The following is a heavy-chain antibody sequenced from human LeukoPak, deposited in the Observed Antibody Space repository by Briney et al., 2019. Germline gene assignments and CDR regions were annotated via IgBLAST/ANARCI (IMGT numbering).Heavy chain of an antibody. D-gene: IGHD3-22*01. J-gene: IGHJ4*02. CDR1: GFTFSSYG. CDR3: ARDSYYYDSSGPQG. V-gene: IGHV3-21*01. CDR2: ISSSSSNI. Sequence: PGTSLRLSCAASGFTFSSYGMHWVRQAPGKGLEWVSSISSSSSNIYYADSVKGRFTISRDNAKNSLYLQMNSLRAEDTGVYHCARDSYYYDSSGPQGWGQGTLVTVSS.